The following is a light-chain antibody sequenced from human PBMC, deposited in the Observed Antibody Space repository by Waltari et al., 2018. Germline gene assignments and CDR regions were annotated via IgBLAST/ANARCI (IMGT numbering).Light chain of an antibody. CDR1: STDAGGYDF. CDR3: CSYAGADTSVL. V-gene: IGLV2-11*01. J-gene: IGLJ2*01. CDR2: DVH. Sequence: QSALTQPRSVSGSPGQSVTVSCTGTSTDAGGYDFVSWYQQYPGKAPKLINYDVHKPPPGFPDRFSGSKSGNTASLTISGLLNDDEADYYCCSYAGADTSVLFGGGTTLTVL.